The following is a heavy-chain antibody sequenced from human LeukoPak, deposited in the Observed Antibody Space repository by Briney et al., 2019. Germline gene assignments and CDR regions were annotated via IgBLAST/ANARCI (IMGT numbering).Heavy chain of an antibody. Sequence: PGGSLRLSCAASGFTFDDYAMHWVRQAPGKGLEWVSGISWNRGSIGYADSVKGRFTISRDNAKMSLYLQMNSLRAEDTALYNCAKGYCSSISCHADYWGQGTLVTASS. D-gene: IGHD2-2*01. CDR3: AKGYCSSISCHADY. CDR2: ISWNRGSI. CDR1: GFTFDDYA. V-gene: IGHV3-9*01. J-gene: IGHJ4*02.